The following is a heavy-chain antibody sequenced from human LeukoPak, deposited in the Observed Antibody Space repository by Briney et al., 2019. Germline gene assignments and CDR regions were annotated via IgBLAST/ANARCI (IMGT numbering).Heavy chain of an antibody. D-gene: IGHD3-22*01. CDR1: GFTFSDYY. J-gene: IGHJ4*02. V-gene: IGHV3-11*04. CDR2: ISSRGGTI. Sequence: PGGSLRLSCAASGFTFSDYYMSWIRQAPRKGLEWVSYISSRGGTISYADSVKGRFTISRDNAKNSLYLQMNSLRAEDAAVYYCARALLYYYDSSAHPHYFDYWGQGTLVTVSS. CDR3: ARALLYYYDSSAHPHYFDY.